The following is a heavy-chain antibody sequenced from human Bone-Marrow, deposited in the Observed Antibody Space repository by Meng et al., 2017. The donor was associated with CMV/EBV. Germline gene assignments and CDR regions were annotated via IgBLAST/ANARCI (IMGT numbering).Heavy chain of an antibody. CDR2: IYSGGCT. CDR3: ARGPVNSKYYYHGMDV. Sequence: GESLKISCAASGFTVSSNYMSWVRQAPGKGLEWVSVIYSGGCTYFADSVKGRFTISRDNSKNTLYLQMNSLRAEDTAVYYCARGPVNSKYYYHGMDVWGQGTTVTVSS. D-gene: IGHD4-17*01. CDR1: GFTVSSNY. J-gene: IGHJ6*02. V-gene: IGHV3-53*01.